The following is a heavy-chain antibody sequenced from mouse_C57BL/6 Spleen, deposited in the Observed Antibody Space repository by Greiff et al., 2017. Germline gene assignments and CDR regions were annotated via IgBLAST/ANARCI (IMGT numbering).Heavy chain of an antibody. Sequence: QVQLKQPGAELVMPGASVKLSCKASGYTFTSYWMHWVKQRPGQGLEWIGEIDPSDSYTNYNQKFKGKSTLTVDKSSSTAYMQLSSLTSEDSAVYYCARGGLPRYFDVWGTGTTVTVSS. D-gene: IGHD3-1*01. CDR1: GYTFTSYW. CDR3: ARGGLPRYFDV. V-gene: IGHV1-69*01. CDR2: IDPSDSYT. J-gene: IGHJ1*03.